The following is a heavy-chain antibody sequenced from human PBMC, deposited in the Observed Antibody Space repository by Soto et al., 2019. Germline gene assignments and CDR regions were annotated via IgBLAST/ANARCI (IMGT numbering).Heavy chain of an antibody. CDR2: IFHGGIT. D-gene: IGHD2-2*01. CDR1: CAPIPWGGYC. CDR3: ASGRVVVPAAVMFNCLDP. Sequence: SAALCLTGAISCAPIPWGGYCWKWIRQPPGKGLEWIGYIFHGGITYYNPSLRSRATISVDRSRTQFALKMSSVTAADTAVYYCASGRVVVPAAVMFNCLDPWGQGALVTVSS. J-gene: IGHJ5*02. V-gene: IGHV4-30-2*01.